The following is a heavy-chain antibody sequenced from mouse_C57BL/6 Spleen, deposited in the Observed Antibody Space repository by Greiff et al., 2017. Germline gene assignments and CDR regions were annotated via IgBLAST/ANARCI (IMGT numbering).Heavy chain of an antibody. CDR3: ARRGDYDAYFDY. CDR1: GYTFTSYW. V-gene: IGHV1-64*01. D-gene: IGHD2-4*01. Sequence: VQLQQPGAELVKPGASVKLSCKASGYTFTSYWMHWVKQRPGQGLEWIGMIHPNSGSTNYNEKFKSKATLTVDKSSSTAYMQLSSLTSEDSAVYYCARRGDYDAYFDYWGQGTTLTVSS. J-gene: IGHJ2*01. CDR2: IHPNSGST.